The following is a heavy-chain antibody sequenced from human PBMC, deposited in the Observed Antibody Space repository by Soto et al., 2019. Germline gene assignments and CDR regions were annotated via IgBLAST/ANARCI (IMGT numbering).Heavy chain of an antibody. V-gene: IGHV3-30*18. CDR2: ISYDGSNK. CDR3: AKDCRPGILTGLGVY. CDR1: GFTFSSYG. Sequence: QVQLVESGGGVVQPGRSLRLSCAASGFTFSSYGMHWVRQAPGKGLEWVAVISYDGSNKYYADSVKGRFTISRDNSKNTLYLQMNSLRAEDTAVYYCAKDCRPGILTGLGVYWGQGTLVTVSS. D-gene: IGHD3-9*01. J-gene: IGHJ4*02.